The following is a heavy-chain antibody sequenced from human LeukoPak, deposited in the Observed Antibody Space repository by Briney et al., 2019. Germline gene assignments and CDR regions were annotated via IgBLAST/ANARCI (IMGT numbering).Heavy chain of an antibody. J-gene: IGHJ6*02. CDR3: TREGYRRGMDV. CDR2: IYYSGST. V-gene: IGHV4-31*03. D-gene: IGHD6-13*01. Sequence: PSQTLSLTCTVSGGSISSGGYYWSWIRQHPGKGLEWIGYIYYSGSTYYNPSLKSRVTISVDTSKNQFSLKLSSVTAADTAVYYCTREGYRRGMDVWGQGTTVTVSS. CDR1: GGSISSGGYY.